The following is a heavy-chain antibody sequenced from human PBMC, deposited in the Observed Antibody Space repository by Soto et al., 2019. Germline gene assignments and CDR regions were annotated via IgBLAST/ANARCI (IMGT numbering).Heavy chain of an antibody. D-gene: IGHD3-16*01. V-gene: IGHV3-30*18. J-gene: IGHJ4*02. CDR3: AKDWSAPHVLYYLDN. CDR1: GFTFSRNG. Sequence: QVQLVESGGGVVQPGRSLRLSCAASGFTFSRNGMYWVRQAPGKGLEWVAVISYDGSKKFYGDSVKGRFTVSRDNSKNALYLQMTSLRAEDTGFYYCAKDWSAPHVLYYLDNWGQGTLVTVSS. CDR2: ISYDGSKK.